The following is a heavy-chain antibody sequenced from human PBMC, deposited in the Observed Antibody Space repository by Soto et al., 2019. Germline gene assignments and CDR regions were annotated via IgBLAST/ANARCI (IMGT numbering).Heavy chain of an antibody. D-gene: IGHD2-2*01. CDR1: GGTFSSYA. Sequence: QVQLVQSGAEVKKPGSSVKVSCKASGGTFSSYAISWVRQAPGQGLEWMGGIIPIFGTANYAQKFQGRVTLTADESTSTAYMELSSLRSEDTAVYYCASQYCSSTSCYASYYYYGMDVWGQGTTVTVSS. V-gene: IGHV1-69*01. CDR3: ASQYCSSTSCYASYYYYGMDV. CDR2: IIPIFGTA. J-gene: IGHJ6*02.